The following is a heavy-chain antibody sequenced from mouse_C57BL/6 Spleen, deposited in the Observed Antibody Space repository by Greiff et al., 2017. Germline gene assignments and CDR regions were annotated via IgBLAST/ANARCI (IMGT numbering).Heavy chain of an antibody. V-gene: IGHV1-52*01. D-gene: IGHD2-1*01. Sequence: QVQLQQPGAELVRPGSSVKLSCKASGYTFTSYWVHWVKQRPIQGLEWIGNIDPSDSETHYNQKFKDKATLTVDKSSSTAYMQLSSLTSEDSAVYYCARFLYGNYGGYFDVWGTGTTVTVSS. CDR3: ARFLYGNYGGYFDV. CDR1: GYTFTSYW. J-gene: IGHJ1*03. CDR2: IDPSDSET.